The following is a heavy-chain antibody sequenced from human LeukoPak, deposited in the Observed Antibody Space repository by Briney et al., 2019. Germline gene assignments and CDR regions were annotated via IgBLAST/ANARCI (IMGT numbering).Heavy chain of an antibody. CDR3: ARDPSYGSSGLPKNWCDP. D-gene: IGHD3-22*01. V-gene: IGHV1-46*01. J-gene: IGHJ5*02. CDR2: INTSGGST. CDR1: GYTFTIDY. Sequence: ASVKVSCKASGYTFTIDYMYGVRQAPGQGLEWGGIINTSGGSTSYTQKFRGRVTLTRDKSTSTVYMELSSLRAEDTAVYYCARDPSYGSSGLPKNWCDPWGQGTLVSVSS.